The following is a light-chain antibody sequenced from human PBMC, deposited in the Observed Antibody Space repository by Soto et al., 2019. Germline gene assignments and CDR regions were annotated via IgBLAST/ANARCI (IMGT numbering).Light chain of an antibody. V-gene: IGKV3-20*01. CDR3: EHVGILVSLT. CDR2: AAS. J-gene: IGKJ1*01. Sequence: EVVLTQSPGTLSLSPGERATLSCRDSQSVTSSYLDWYQQKPGQAPRLLIYAASSRATGIPDRFSGSGSGTRLTLSMSRLEPDYFGVYYCEHVGILVSLTFGQGTKVEMK. CDR1: QSVTSSY.